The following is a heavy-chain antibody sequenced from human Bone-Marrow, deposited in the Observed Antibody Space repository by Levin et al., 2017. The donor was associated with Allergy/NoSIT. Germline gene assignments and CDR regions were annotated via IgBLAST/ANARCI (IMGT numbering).Heavy chain of an antibody. Sequence: TSETLSLTCTLSGGAISIFYWNWIRQSPGKGLEWLGYITHSGRTNYNPSLKSRLTVSLDTSKNQFSLILNSMTTADTAIYYCARDTGGFAFDLWGQGTLVTVSS. V-gene: IGHV4-59*01. CDR2: ITHSGRT. CDR3: ARDTGGFAFDL. CDR1: GGAISIFY. D-gene: IGHD2-8*02. J-gene: IGHJ3*01.